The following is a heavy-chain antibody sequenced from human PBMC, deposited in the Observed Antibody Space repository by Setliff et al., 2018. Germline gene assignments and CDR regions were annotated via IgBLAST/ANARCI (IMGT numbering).Heavy chain of an antibody. CDR2: IFYSGSS. CDR3: ARLPRTVTHFDY. D-gene: IGHD4-17*01. J-gene: IGHJ4*02. CDR1: GVSIRSYY. V-gene: IGHV4-59*01. Sequence: SETLSLTCTVSGVSIRSYYWRWIRQPPGKGLEWIGYIFYSGSSNYNPSLQSRVSISVDTSKNQLSLKLDSLTAADTAVYFCARLPRTVTHFDYWGQGALVTVSS.